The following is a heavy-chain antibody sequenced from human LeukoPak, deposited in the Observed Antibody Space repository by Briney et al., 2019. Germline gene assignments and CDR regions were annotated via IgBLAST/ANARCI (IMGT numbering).Heavy chain of an antibody. V-gene: IGHV3-7*01. J-gene: IGHJ5*02. Sequence: PGGSLRLSCVASGFSFSSYWMSWVCQPQGKGLERVANIKQEGSARYYVDSVTGRFTISRDNAMNSLYLQMNSLRAEDTAVYYCARELKQWPYRGFDPWGQGTLVTVSS. CDR1: GFSFSSYW. CDR3: ARELKQWPYRGFDP. D-gene: IGHD6-19*01. CDR2: IKQEGSAR.